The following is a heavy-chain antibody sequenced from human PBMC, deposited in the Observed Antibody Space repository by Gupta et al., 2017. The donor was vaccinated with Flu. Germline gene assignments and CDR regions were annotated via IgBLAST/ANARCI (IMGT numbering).Heavy chain of an antibody. CDR3: ARDFCSSTSGESFHFDA. CDR1: GFTFSGNA. J-gene: IGHJ4*02. CDR2: IRYEGTKE. Sequence: VHLVESGGGVVQPGRHLRLSCAASGFTFSGNAMHWVRQAPGKGLEWVAIIRYEGTKEYYADSVKGRYSISRDNSKNILYLQMNNLTAEDAAGDDCARDFCSSTSGESFHFDAGGQGTLVTVSS. V-gene: IGHV3-33*01. D-gene: IGHD2-2*01.